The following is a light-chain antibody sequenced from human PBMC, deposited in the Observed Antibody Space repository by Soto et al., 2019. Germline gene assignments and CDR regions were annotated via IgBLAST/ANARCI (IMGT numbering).Light chain of an antibody. J-gene: IGLJ2*01. Sequence: QSVLTQPPSASGTPGQRVTISCSGSSSNIGSNTVNWYQQRPGTAPKLLIYSSNQRPSGVPDRFSGSQSGTSASLAISGLQSEDEAAYYCATWDGSLNGVLFGGGTKPTVL. CDR3: ATWDGSLNGVL. CDR2: SSN. CDR1: SSNIGSNT. V-gene: IGLV1-44*01.